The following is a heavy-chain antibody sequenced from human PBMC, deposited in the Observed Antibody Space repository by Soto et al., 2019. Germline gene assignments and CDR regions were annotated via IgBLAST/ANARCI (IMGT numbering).Heavy chain of an antibody. CDR2: IRSKANSYAT. CDR3: IRTTVTAWGY. V-gene: IGHV3-73*01. D-gene: IGHD4-17*01. Sequence: EVQLVESGGGLVQPGGSLKLSCAASGFTFSGSAMHWVRQASGKGLEWVGRIRSKANSYATAYAASVKGRFTISRDDSKNTAYLLMNRLKTEDPAVYYCIRTTVTAWGYWGHGTLVTASS. J-gene: IGHJ4*01. CDR1: GFTFSGSA.